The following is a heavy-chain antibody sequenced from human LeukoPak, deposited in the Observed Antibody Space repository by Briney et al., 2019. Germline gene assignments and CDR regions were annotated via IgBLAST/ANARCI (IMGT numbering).Heavy chain of an antibody. V-gene: IGHV3-74*01. Sequence: GGSLRLSCAASGFAFSSYWMHWVRQAPGKGLVWVSRTSTDGTGTTYADSVKGRFTISRDNAKNTLYLQMSSLRADDTAVYYCATAVTGNYAFDIWGQGTMVTVSS. CDR1: GFAFSSYW. CDR3: ATAVTGNYAFDI. J-gene: IGHJ3*02. D-gene: IGHD6-19*01. CDR2: TSTDGTGT.